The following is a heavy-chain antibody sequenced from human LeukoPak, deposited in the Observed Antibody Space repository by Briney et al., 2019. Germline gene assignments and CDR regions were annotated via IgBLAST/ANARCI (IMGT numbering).Heavy chain of an antibody. D-gene: IGHD1-26*01. Sequence: GGSLRLSCAASGFTFSSYAMNWVRQAPGKGLEWVSLIYSGGSTYYADSVKGRFTISRDNSKNTLYLQMNSLRAEDTAVYYCARERYSGSYYGPYYFDYWGQGTLVTVSS. V-gene: IGHV3-66*01. CDR2: IYSGGST. CDR3: ARERYSGSYYGPYYFDY. CDR1: GFTFSSYA. J-gene: IGHJ4*02.